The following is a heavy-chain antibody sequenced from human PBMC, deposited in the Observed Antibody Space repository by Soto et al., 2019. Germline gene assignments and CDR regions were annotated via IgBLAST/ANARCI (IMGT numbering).Heavy chain of an antibody. CDR3: ARAGYYGSGSPYYFDY. CDR1: GFTFSSYA. J-gene: IGHJ4*02. V-gene: IGHV3-64*01. D-gene: IGHD3-10*01. Sequence: GGSLRLSCAASGFTFSSYAMHWVHQAPGKGLEYVSAISSNGGSTYYANSVKGRFTISRDNSKNTLYLQMGSLRAEDMAVYYCARAGYYGSGSPYYFDYWGQGTLVTVSS. CDR2: ISSNGGST.